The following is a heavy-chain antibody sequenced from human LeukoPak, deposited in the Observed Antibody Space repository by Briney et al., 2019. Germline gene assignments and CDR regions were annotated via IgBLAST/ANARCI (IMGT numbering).Heavy chain of an antibody. Sequence: GGSLRLSCAASGFTVSSNYMSWVRQAPGKGLEWVSVIYSDGSTYYADSVKGRFTISRDNSKNTLYLQMNSLRAEDTAVYYCAREFARIAAAGTPPYYYGMDVWGQGTTVTVSS. J-gene: IGHJ6*02. CDR2: IYSDGST. CDR1: GFTVSSNY. D-gene: IGHD6-13*01. CDR3: AREFARIAAAGTPPYYYGMDV. V-gene: IGHV3-53*01.